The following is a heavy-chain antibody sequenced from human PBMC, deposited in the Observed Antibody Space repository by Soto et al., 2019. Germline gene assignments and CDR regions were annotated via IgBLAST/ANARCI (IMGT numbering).Heavy chain of an antibody. CDR3: ARDDGLGDFDL. D-gene: IGHD4-17*01. CDR1: GGSISSGDYY. CDR2: IYYSGST. J-gene: IGHJ2*01. Sequence: LCGGSISSGDYYWSWIRQPPGKGLEWIGYIYYSGSTYYNPSLKSRVTISVDTSKNQFSLKLSSVTAADTAVYYCARDDGLGDFDLWGRGTLVTVSS. V-gene: IGHV4-30-4*01.